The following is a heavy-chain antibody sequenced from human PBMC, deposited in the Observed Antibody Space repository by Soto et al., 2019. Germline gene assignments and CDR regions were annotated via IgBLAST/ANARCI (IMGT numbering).Heavy chain of an antibody. V-gene: IGHV3-48*03. CDR3: AREYWNYGFGMDV. CDR2: ISSSGSTI. J-gene: IGHJ6*02. CDR1: GFTFSSYE. D-gene: IGHD2-8*02. Sequence: GGSLRLSCAASGFTFSSYEMNWVRQAPGKGLEWVSYISSSGSTIYYADSVKGRFTISRDNAKNSLYLQMNSLRAEDTAVYYCAREYWNYGFGMDVWGQGTTGTVSS.